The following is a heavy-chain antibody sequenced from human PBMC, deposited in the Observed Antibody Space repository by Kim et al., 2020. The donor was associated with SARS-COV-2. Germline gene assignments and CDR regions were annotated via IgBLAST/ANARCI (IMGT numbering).Heavy chain of an antibody. CDR1: GYTFTSYY. CDR3: ARGSPVYYDILTGYYRDY. V-gene: IGHV1-46*01. J-gene: IGHJ4*02. D-gene: IGHD3-9*01. Sequence: ASVKVSCKASGYTFTSYYMHWVRQAPGQGLEWMGIINPSGSSTSYAQKFQGRVTMTRDTSTSTVYMELSSLRSEDTAVYYCARGSPVYYDILTGYYRDYWGQGTLVTVSS. CDR2: INPSGSST.